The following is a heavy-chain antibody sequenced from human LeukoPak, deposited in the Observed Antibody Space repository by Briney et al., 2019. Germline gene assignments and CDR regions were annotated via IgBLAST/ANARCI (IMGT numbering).Heavy chain of an antibody. CDR2: IFGKNGAK. J-gene: IGHJ4*02. V-gene: IGHV3-9*01. CDR3: TYDNSPGGLEY. Sequence: GGSLRLSCAASGFTFNDYAMHWVRQAPGKGLEWVSGIFGKNGAKGHADSVKGRFTISRDNANNSLYLQMNSLRPDDTALYYCTYDNSPGGLEYWGQGALVTVSS. CDR1: GFTFNDYA. D-gene: IGHD2-8*02.